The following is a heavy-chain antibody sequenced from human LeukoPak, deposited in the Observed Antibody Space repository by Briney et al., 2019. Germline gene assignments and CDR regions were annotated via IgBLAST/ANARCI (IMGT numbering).Heavy chain of an antibody. V-gene: IGHV3-21*01. CDR3: ARDDQPIVVPAAMDY. CDR1: GFTFSSYS. J-gene: IGHJ4*02. Sequence: GGSLRLSCAASGFTFSSYSMNWVRQAPGKGLEWVSSISSSSSYIYYADSVKGRFTIPRDNAKNSLYLQMNSLRAEDTAVYYCARDDQPIVVPAAMDYWGQGTLVTVSS. CDR2: ISSSSSYI. D-gene: IGHD2-2*01.